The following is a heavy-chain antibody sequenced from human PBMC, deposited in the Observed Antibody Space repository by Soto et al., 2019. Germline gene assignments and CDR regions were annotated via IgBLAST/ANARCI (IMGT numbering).Heavy chain of an antibody. CDR1: GFSLSTNRVG. CDR2: VFWDNDR. J-gene: IGHJ4*02. CDR3: SHTIYDLTNGFDY. Sequence: GSGPTLVNPTQTLTLTCTFSGFSLSTNRVGVGWIRQLPGKALEWLALVFWDNDRRYTPSLRNRLTITKDTSDGEVVLTMTNMDTVDTATFFCSHTIYDLTNGFDYWGPGIKVTVSS. V-gene: IGHV2-5*02. D-gene: IGHD3-3*01.